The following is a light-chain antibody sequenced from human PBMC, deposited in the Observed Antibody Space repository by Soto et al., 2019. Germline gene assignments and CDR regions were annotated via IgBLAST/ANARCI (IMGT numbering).Light chain of an antibody. J-gene: IGKJ1*01. V-gene: IGKV3-20*01. CDR2: SAS. Sequence: ETVMTQSPATLSVSPGERATLSCRASQSISSNLAWYQQKPGQAPRLLIYSASTRATGIPDRFSGSGSGTDFTLTISRLEPEDFAVYYCQQYGSSPWTFGQGTKVDIK. CDR3: QQYGSSPWT. CDR1: QSISSN.